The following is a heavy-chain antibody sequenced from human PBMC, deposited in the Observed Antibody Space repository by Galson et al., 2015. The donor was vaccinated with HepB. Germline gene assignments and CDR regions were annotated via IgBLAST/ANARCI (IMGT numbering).Heavy chain of an antibody. CDR1: GFTFGSYS. CDR2: ISSSSSYI. V-gene: IGHV3-21*01. Sequence: SLRLSCAASGFTFGSYSMNWVRQAPGKGLEWVSSISSSSSYIYYADSVKGRFTISRDNAKNSLYLQMNSLRAEDTAVYYCARDRVLASKGSGSYSPISWFDPWGQGTLVTVSS. CDR3: ARDRVLASKGSGSYSPISWFDP. J-gene: IGHJ5*02. D-gene: IGHD3-10*01.